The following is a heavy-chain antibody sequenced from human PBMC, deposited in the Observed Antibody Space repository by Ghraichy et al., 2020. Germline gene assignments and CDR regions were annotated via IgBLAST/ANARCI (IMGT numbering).Heavy chain of an antibody. D-gene: IGHD4-17*01. CDR3: AREQGLDYGDYFLSAEYFQH. J-gene: IGHJ1*01. CDR2: IKQDGSEK. CDR1: GFTFSSYW. V-gene: IGHV3-7*01. Sequence: GESLNISCAASGFTFSSYWMSWVRQAPGKGLEWVANIKQDGSEKYYVDSVKGRFTISRDNAKNSLYLQMNSLRAEDTAVYYCAREQGLDYGDYFLSAEYFQHWGQGTLVTVSS.